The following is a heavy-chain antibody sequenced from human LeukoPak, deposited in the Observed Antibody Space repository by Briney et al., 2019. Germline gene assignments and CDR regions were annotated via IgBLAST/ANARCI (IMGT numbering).Heavy chain of an antibody. CDR1: GGSISSGGLY. V-gene: IGHV4-31*03. CDR3: AAEQVSTSSSDY. D-gene: IGHD5/OR15-5a*01. Sequence: SETLSLTCTVSGGSISSGGLYWSWIRQHPGKGLEWIGYMYFSGSTKYNPSLKTRVTISSDTSKNQFSLNLSSVTPADTAVYYCAAEQVSTSSSDYWGQGTTVTVSS. J-gene: IGHJ4*02. CDR2: MYFSGST.